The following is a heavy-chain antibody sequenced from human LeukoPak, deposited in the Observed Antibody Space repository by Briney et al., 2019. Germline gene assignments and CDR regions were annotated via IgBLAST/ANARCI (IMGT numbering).Heavy chain of an antibody. CDR2: MNPNSGNT. CDR3: ARVTAAGTWTFDI. CDR1: GDTFIIND. J-gene: IGHJ3*02. Sequence: GASVKVSCKASGDTFIINDINWVRQATGQGLEWMGWMNPNSGNTGYAQKFRGRVTMTRNISITTAYMELTDLRSEDTAVYYCARVTAAGTWTFDIWGQGTTVTVSS. V-gene: IGHV1-8*02. D-gene: IGHD6-13*01.